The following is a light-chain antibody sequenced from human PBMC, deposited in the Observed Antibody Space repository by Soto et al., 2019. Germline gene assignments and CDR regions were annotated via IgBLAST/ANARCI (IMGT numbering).Light chain of an antibody. CDR3: HQYGLLPRHP. V-gene: IGKV3-20*01. CDR1: ESVNSNY. J-gene: IGKJ2*01. Sequence: EIVLTQSPVTLSLSPGESATLSCRASESVNSNYLAWYQQKPGQAPRLLIFGASIRATGIPNRFSGSGSGTDFTLTISGLEPEEFAVYYCHQYGLLPRHPFGQGTKLEIK. CDR2: GAS.